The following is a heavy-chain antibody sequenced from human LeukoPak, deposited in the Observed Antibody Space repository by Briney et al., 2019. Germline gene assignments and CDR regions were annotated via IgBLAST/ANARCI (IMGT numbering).Heavy chain of an antibody. D-gene: IGHD3-22*01. V-gene: IGHV4-30-4*08. J-gene: IGHJ4*02. CDR2: IYYIGST. CDR1: GGSISSGDYY. CDR3: ARAPWGYYYDSSGLFDY. Sequence: SQTLSLTCTVSGGSISSGDYYWSWIRQPPGKGLEWIGYIYYIGSTYYNPSLKSRVTISVDTSKNQFSLKLSSVTAADTAVYYCARAPWGYYYDSSGLFDYWGQGTLVTASS.